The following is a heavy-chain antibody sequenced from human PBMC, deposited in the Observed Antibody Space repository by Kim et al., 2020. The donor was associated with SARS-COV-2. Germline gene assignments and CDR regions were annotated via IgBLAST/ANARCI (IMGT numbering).Heavy chain of an antibody. D-gene: IGHD3-3*01. CDR1: GFTFRTCA. V-gene: IGHV3-30*04. J-gene: IGHJ4*02. CDR3: ARDQMSTGVADH. CDR2: IYNDETKR. Sequence: GGSLRLSCVASGFTFRTCAMHWVRQAPGKGLEWVAVIYNDETKRYYADSVKGRFTISKDNSKNTLYLQMNGLRAEDTAVYYCARDQMSTGVADHWGQGTL.